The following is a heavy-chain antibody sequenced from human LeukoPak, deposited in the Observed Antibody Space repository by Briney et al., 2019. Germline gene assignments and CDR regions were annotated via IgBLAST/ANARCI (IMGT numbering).Heavy chain of an antibody. V-gene: IGHV5-51*01. CDR3: ARAETSRLDPFDF. J-gene: IGHJ4*02. CDR1: GYNFTSSW. Sequence: GESLKISCKASGYNFTSSWIGWVRQMPGKGLECMGIIYPDDSDNRYSPSFQGQVTISADKSISTAYLQWSSLTASDTAMYYCARAETSRLDPFDFWGRGTLVTVSS. CDR2: IYPDDSDN.